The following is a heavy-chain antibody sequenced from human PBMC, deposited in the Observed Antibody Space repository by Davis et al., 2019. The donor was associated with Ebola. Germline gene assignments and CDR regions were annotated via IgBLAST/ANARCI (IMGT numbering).Heavy chain of an antibody. Sequence: SVKVSCKASGGTFSSYTISWVRQAPGQGLEWMGRIIPILGIANYAQKFQGRVTITADKSTSTAYMELSSLRSEDTAVYYCARDHPKGRGWFDSWGQGTLVFVSA. V-gene: IGHV1-69*04. CDR3: ARDHPKGRGWFDS. D-gene: IGHD1-26*01. CDR2: IIPILGIA. J-gene: IGHJ5*01. CDR1: GGTFSSYT.